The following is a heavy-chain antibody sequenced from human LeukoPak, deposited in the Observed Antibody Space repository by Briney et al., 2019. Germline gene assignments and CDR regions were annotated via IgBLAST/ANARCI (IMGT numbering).Heavy chain of an antibody. V-gene: IGHV4-59*01. Sequence: PSETLSLTCTVSDDSISDYYRGWIRQPPGKGLEWIGYFHNSGTSTYNPSLKSRVTISADTSKNQFSLKMTSVTAADTAVYYCAKSHPAVTTTDWYFDLWGRGTLVTVSS. D-gene: IGHD4-17*01. J-gene: IGHJ2*01. CDR2: FHNSGTS. CDR3: AKSHPAVTTTDWYFDL. CDR1: DDSISDYY.